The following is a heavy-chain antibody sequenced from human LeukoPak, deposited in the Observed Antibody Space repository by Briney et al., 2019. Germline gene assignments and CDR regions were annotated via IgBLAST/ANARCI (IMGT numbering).Heavy chain of an antibody. J-gene: IGHJ4*02. Sequence: SETLSLTCTVSGYSISSGYYWGWIRQPPGKGLEWIGSIYHSGSTYYNPSLKRRAIISVDTSKNQVSLKLSSVTAADTAVYYCAMLYGSGSYLDYWGQGTLVTVSS. CDR3: AMLYGSGSYLDY. CDR1: GYSISSGYY. CDR2: IYHSGST. V-gene: IGHV4-38-2*02. D-gene: IGHD3-10*01.